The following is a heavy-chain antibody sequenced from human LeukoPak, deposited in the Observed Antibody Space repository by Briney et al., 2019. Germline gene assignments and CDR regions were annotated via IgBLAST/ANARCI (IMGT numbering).Heavy chain of an antibody. CDR3: ARGENTMITFDP. D-gene: IGHD3-22*01. CDR1: GYTFTSYY. V-gene: IGHV1-46*01. CDR2: INPSGGST. J-gene: IGHJ5*02. Sequence: ASVRVSCKASGYTFTSYYMHWVRQAPGQGLEWMGIINPSGGSTSYAQKFQGRVTMTRDMSTSTVYMELSSLRSEDTAVYYCARGENTMITFDPWGQGTLVTVSS.